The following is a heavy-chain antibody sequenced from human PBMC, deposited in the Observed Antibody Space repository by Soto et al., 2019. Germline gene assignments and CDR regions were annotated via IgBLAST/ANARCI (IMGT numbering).Heavy chain of an antibody. D-gene: IGHD3-10*01. V-gene: IGHV1-69*13. CDR3: AREIYYGSGDPYYYYYGMDV. CDR1: GGTFSSYA. CDR2: IIPIFGTA. Sequence: SVKVSCKASGGTFSSYAISWVRQAPGQGLEWMGGIIPIFGTANYAQKFQGRVAITADESTSTAYMELSSLRSEDTAVYYCAREIYYGSGDPYYYYYGMDVWGQGTTVTVSS. J-gene: IGHJ6*02.